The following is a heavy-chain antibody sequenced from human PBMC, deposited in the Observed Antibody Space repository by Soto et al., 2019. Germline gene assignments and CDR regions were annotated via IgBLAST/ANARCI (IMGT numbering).Heavy chain of an antibody. CDR2: INAGNGNT. V-gene: IGHV1-3*01. Sequence: GASVKVSLKASGYTLTSFSLHWVRQAPGQRLEWMGWINAGNGNTKYSQKFQGRVTITRDTSASTAYMELSSLRSEDTAVYYCARSIVVVTALDYWGQGTLVTVSS. D-gene: IGHD2-21*02. CDR3: ARSIVVVTALDY. CDR1: GYTLTSFS. J-gene: IGHJ4*02.